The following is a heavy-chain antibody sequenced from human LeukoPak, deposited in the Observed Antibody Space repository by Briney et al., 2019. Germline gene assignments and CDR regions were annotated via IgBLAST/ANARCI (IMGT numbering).Heavy chain of an antibody. J-gene: IGHJ5*02. CDR1: GFTFSDYY. D-gene: IGHD2-8*01. CDR2: ISSSSSTI. CDR3: ARVPNKIDQNWFDP. V-gene: IGHV3-11*04. Sequence: KTGGSLRLSCAASGFTFSDYYMSWIRQAPGKGLEWVSYISSSSSTIYYADSVKGRFTISRDNAKNSLYLQMNSLRAEDTAVYYCARVPNKIDQNWFDPWGQGTLVTVSS.